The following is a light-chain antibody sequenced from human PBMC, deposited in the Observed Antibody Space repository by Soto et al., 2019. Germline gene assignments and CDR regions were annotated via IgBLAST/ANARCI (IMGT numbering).Light chain of an antibody. V-gene: IGLV2-14*03. CDR2: DVS. CDR3: GSYTASSTQV. J-gene: IGLJ1*01. Sequence: QPVLTQPASVSGSPGQSITISCTGTSSDVGDYASVSWYQQHPGKAPKLMIYDVSDRPSGVSDRFSGSKSGNTASLTISGLQAEDEADYYCGSYTASSTQVFGTGTKVTVL. CDR1: SSDVGDYAS.